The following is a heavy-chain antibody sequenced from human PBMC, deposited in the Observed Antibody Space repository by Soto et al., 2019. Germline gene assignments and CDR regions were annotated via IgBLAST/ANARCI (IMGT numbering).Heavy chain of an antibody. Sequence: LRLSCAASGFTFNRHGMHWARQTPGKGLEWVAVTWYDGSNKYYSDSVKGRFTISRDNARNTLYLHMYSLRADDTAVYYCVRDTALGTTSPGFWGQGTLVTVSS. CDR1: GFTFNRHG. CDR2: TWYDGSNK. J-gene: IGHJ1*01. V-gene: IGHV3-33*01. CDR3: VRDTALGTTSPGF. D-gene: IGHD2-2*01.